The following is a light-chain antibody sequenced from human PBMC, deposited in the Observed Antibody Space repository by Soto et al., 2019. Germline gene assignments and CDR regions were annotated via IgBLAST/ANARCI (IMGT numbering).Light chain of an antibody. Sequence: VLTQSPVTLSLSPGERATLSCRASQTVRNNYLAWYQQKPGQAPRLLIYDAYSRATGIQDRFSGGGSGTDFTLTIRRLEPEDFAVYYCQQFSSYPLTFGGGTKVDI. J-gene: IGKJ4*01. V-gene: IGKV3-20*01. CDR1: QTVRNNY. CDR2: DAY. CDR3: QQFSSYPLT.